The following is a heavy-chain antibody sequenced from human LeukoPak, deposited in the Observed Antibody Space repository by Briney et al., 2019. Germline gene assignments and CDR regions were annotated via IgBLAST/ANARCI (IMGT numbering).Heavy chain of an antibody. CDR1: GYTFTGYY. CDR3: ARVSFIAAAADY. D-gene: IGHD6-13*01. V-gene: IGHV1-2*02. J-gene: IGHJ4*02. Sequence: ASVKVSCKASGYTFTGYYMHWVRQAPGQGLEWMGWINPNSGGTNYAQKFQGRVTMTRDTSISTAYMELSRLRSDDTAVYYCARVSFIAAAADYWCQGTLVTVSS. CDR2: INPNSGGT.